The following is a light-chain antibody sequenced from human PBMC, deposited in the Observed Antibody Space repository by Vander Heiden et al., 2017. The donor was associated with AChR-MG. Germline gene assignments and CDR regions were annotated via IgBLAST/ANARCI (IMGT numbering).Light chain of an antibody. CDR2: SNN. J-gene: IGLJ2*01. CDR3: AGWDDSVNGHVV. V-gene: IGLV1-44*01. CDR1: STNIGSNT. Sequence: SVLPHPPCPSRTPGQRVTGSSSGSSTNIGSNTVNWYRQHPGTAPKPLIYSNNQRPPGAADRFSGSKSGTSASLAIGGLQSEDEDDYYCAGWDDSVNGHVVFGGGTKLTVL.